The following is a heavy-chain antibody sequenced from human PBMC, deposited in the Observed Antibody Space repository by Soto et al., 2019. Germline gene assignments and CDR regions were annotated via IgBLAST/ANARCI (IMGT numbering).Heavy chain of an antibody. CDR3: ASDSTGWFDH. J-gene: IGHJ5*02. V-gene: IGHV4-4*07. Sequence: SETLSLTCTVSGVSVSSYYWSWIRQPAGKGLEWIGRFYTSGNTNYTPSPKSLVTMSFDTSKNQFSLKLRSVTAAPTAVYFCASDSTGWFDHWGQGTLVTVSS. CDR2: FYTSGNT. CDR1: GVSVSSYY. D-gene: IGHD7-27*01.